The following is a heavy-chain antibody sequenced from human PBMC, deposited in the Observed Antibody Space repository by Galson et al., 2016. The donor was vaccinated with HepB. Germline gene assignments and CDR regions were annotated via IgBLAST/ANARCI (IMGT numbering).Heavy chain of an antibody. J-gene: IGHJ6*02. CDR1: GYSFTSYW. CDR2: IDPSDSYT. Sequence: QSGAEVKKPGESLRISCKGSGYSFTSYWISWVRQMPGKGLEWMGRIDPSDSYTNYSPSFQGHVTISADKSISTAYLQWSSLKASDTAMYYCARQDRSIAARPGYYYAMDVWGQGTTVTVSS. CDR3: ARQDRSIAARPGYYYAMDV. D-gene: IGHD6-6*01. V-gene: IGHV5-10-1*01.